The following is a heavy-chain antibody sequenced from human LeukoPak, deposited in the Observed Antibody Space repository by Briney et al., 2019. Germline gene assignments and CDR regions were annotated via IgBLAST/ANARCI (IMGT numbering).Heavy chain of an antibody. D-gene: IGHD3-10*01. CDR2: ISSSSSYI. CDR1: GFTFSSYS. Sequence: PGGSLRLSCAASGFTFSSYSMNWLRQAPGKGLEWVSSISSSSSYIYYADSVKGRFTISRDNAKNSLYLQMNSLRAEDTAVYYCASRITMVRGVIKVSYYYYGMDVWGKGTTVTVSS. V-gene: IGHV3-21*01. J-gene: IGHJ6*04. CDR3: ASRITMVRGVIKVSYYYYGMDV.